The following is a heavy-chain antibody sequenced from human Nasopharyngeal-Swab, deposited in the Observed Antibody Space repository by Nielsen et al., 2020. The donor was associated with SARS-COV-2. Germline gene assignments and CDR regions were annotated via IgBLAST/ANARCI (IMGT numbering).Heavy chain of an antibody. Sequence: GESLKISCAASGFTFDDYAMHWVRQAPGKGLEWVSLISGDGGSTYYADSVKGRFTISRDNSKNTLYLQMNSLRAEDTAVYYCAKVLRFLEWSGGMDVWGQGTTVTVSS. CDR1: GFTFDDYA. D-gene: IGHD3-3*01. CDR3: AKVLRFLEWSGGMDV. V-gene: IGHV3-43*02. J-gene: IGHJ6*02. CDR2: ISGDGGST.